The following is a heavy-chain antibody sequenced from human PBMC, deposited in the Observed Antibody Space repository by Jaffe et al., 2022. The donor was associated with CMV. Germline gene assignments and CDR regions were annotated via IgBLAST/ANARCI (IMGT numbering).Heavy chain of an antibody. V-gene: IGHV4-59*08. D-gene: IGHD2-15*01. CDR1: GGSISSYY. CDR3: ARVTYCSGGSCYKANYYYMDV. CDR2: IYYSGST. J-gene: IGHJ6*03. Sequence: QVQLQESGPGLVKPSETLSLTCTVSGGSISSYYWSWIRQPPGKGLEWIGYIYYSGSTNYNPSLKSRVTISVDTSKNQFSLKLSSVTAADTAVYYCARVTYCSGGSCYKANYYYMDVWGKGTTVTVSS.